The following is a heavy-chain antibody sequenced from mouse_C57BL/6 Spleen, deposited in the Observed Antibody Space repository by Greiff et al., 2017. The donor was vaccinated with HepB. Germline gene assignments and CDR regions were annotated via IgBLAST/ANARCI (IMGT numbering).Heavy chain of an antibody. Sequence: QVQLQQPGAELVKPGASVKMSCKASGYTFTSYWITWVKQRPGQGLEWIGDIYPGSGSTNYNEKFKNKATLTVDTSSSTAYMQLSSLTSEDSAVYYCARYYSNLYYYAMDYWGQGTSVTVSS. CDR1: GYTFTSYW. D-gene: IGHD2-5*01. J-gene: IGHJ4*01. V-gene: IGHV1-55*01. CDR2: IYPGSGST. CDR3: ARYYSNLYYYAMDY.